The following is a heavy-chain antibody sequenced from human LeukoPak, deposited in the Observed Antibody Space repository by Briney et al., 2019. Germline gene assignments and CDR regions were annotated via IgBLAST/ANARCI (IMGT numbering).Heavy chain of an antibody. CDR1: GGSISSYY. Sequence: PSETLSLTCTVSGGSISSYYWSLIRQPPGKGLEWIGYIYYTGITKYNPSLKSRVTISVDTSKNQFSLRLTSVTAADTAVYYCARVSFHYHSGNYGWYFDSWGQGTLVTVSS. V-gene: IGHV4-59*01. CDR2: IYYTGIT. J-gene: IGHJ4*02. CDR3: ARVSFHYHSGNYGWYFDS. D-gene: IGHD3-10*01.